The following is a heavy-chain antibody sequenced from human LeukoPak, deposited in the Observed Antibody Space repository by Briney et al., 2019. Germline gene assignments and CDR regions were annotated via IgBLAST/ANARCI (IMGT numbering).Heavy chain of an antibody. CDR1: RFTFSSYG. CDR2: VRYDGTKK. V-gene: IGHV3-30*02. CDR3: AKDHGEILTMPYYYYYMDV. Sequence: PGGSLKLSCAASRFTFSSYGMHWVRQAPGKGLEWVTFVRYDGTKKYYTDSVKGRFTISRDNSKNTLYLQMNSLRAEDTAVYYCAKDHGEILTMPYYYYYMDVWGKGTTVTVSS. D-gene: IGHD3-9*01. J-gene: IGHJ6*03.